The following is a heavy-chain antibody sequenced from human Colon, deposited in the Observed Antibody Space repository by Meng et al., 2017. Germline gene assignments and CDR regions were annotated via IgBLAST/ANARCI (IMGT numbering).Heavy chain of an antibody. J-gene: IGHJ4*02. CDR2: IRSRANGGTT. CDR1: GFIFNKAW. Sequence: EVELVGSGVVLGKPGGSLTLSCVGSGFIFNKAWMSWVRQAPGKGLEWVGRIRSRANGGTTDLAAPVKGRFSISRDDSKDTLYLHMSSLQSDDTALYYCTTDDLLVIIGTSYFFDSWGQGTLVTVSS. D-gene: IGHD3-9*01. V-gene: IGHV3-15*01. CDR3: TTDDLLVIIGTSYFFDS.